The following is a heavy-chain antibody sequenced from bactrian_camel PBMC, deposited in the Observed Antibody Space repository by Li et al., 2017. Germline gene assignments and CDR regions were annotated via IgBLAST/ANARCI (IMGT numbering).Heavy chain of an antibody. J-gene: IGHJ4*01. V-gene: IGHV3S54*01. CDR1: GLITSNNC. CDR3: VRPERPLFARGNDC. CDR2: IYTGEGDT. Sequence: QVQLVESGGGSVQAGGSLRLSCAASGLITSNNCMGWFRQAPGKDREGVASIYTGEGDTYYADSVKGRFTISRDNVKNTVYLLMNSLKPKDTAVYYCVRPERPLFARGNDCWGQGTQVTVS.